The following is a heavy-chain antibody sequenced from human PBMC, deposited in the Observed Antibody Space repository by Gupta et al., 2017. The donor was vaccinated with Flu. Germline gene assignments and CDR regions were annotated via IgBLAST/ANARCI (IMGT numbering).Heavy chain of an antibody. Sequence: VGQDPGQGVEWMRWMNPKMGKTGSAQEFQGRVTMARNTSINTAHMELSSLTSADTAVYYCARGRGWRSSLDYWGPGTLVAVTS. V-gene: IGHV1-8*01. D-gene: IGHD3-16*01. J-gene: IGHJ4*02. CDR2: MNPKMGKT. CDR3: ARGRGWRSSLDY.